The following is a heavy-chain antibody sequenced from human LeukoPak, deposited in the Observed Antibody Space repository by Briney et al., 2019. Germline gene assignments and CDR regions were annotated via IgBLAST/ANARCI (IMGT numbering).Heavy chain of an antibody. CDR2: ISGSGGST. CDR1: GFTFTSYA. D-gene: IGHD2-2*01. CDR3: AKDLTRVVPGDDAFDI. J-gene: IGHJ3*02. Sequence: QPGGSLRLSCAASGFTFTSYAMSWVRQAPGKGLEWASAISGSGGSTYYADSVKGRFTISRDNSKNTLYLQMNSLRAQDTPIYYCAKDLTRVVPGDDAFDIWGQGTMVTVSS. V-gene: IGHV3-23*01.